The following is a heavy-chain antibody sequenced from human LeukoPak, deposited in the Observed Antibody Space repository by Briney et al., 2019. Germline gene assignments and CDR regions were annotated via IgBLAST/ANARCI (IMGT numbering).Heavy chain of an antibody. V-gene: IGHV3-21*01. Sequence: GGSLRLSCAASGFTFSSYSMNWVRQAPGKGLEWVSSISDSSSFIYYADSMKGRFTISRDNAKNSLSLQMNSLRAEDTAVYYCARGGLYCSSTTCYAATFDYWGQGALVTVSS. J-gene: IGHJ4*02. CDR2: ISDSSSFI. CDR3: ARGGLYCSSTTCYAATFDY. D-gene: IGHD2-2*01. CDR1: GFTFSSYS.